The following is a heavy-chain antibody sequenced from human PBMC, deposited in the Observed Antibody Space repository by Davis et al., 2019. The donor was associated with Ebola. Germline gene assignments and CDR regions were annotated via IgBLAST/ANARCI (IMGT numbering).Heavy chain of an antibody. CDR2: INWNGGST. J-gene: IGHJ6*02. CDR3: APSSIAARPGYYYGMDV. CDR1: GFTFDDYG. V-gene: IGHV3-20*04. D-gene: IGHD6-6*01. Sequence: GESLKISCAASGFTFDDYGMSWVRQAPGKGLEWVSGINWNGGSTGYADSVKGRFTISRDNAKNSLYLQMNSLRAEDTAVYYCAPSSIAARPGYYYGMDVWGQGTTVTVSS.